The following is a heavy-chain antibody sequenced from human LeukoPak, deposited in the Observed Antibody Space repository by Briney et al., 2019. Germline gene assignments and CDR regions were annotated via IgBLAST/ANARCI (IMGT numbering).Heavy chain of an antibody. CDR2: IIPIFGTA. D-gene: IGHD3-9*01. V-gene: IGHV1-69*01. Sequence: ASVKVSCKASGGTFSNYAISWVRQAPGQGLEWMGGIIPIFGTANYAQKFQGRVTITADGSTSTAYMELSSLRSEDTAVYYCARGGDILTEFDYWGQGTLVTVSS. CDR1: GGTFSNYA. CDR3: ARGGDILTEFDY. J-gene: IGHJ4*02.